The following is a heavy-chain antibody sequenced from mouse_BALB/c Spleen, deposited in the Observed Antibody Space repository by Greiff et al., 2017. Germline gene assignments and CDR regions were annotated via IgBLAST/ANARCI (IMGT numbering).Heavy chain of an antibody. Sequence: QVQLKESGPGLVAPSQSLSITCTVSGFSLTSYGVHWVRQPPGKGLEWLGVIWAGGSTNYNSALMSRLSISKDNSKSQVFLKMNSLQTDDTAMYYCARDHGTSWLAYWGQGTLVTVSA. V-gene: IGHV2-9*02. CDR1: GFSLTSYG. J-gene: IGHJ3*01. D-gene: IGHD4-1*01. CDR2: IWAGGST. CDR3: ARDHGTSWLAY.